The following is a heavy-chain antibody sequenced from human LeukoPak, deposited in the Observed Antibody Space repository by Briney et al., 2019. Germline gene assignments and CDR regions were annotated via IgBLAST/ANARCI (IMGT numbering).Heavy chain of an antibody. CDR3: ARDRPPSDFRSGYWYYYYGMDV. V-gene: IGHV1-18*01. CDR1: GYTFTSYG. Sequence: GASVKVSCKASGYTFTSYGISWVRQAPGQGLEWMGWISAYNGNTNYAQKLQGRVTMTTDTSTSTAYMELRSLRSDDTAVYYCARDRPPSDFRSGYWYYYYGMDVWGQGTTVTVSS. J-gene: IGHJ6*02. CDR2: ISAYNGNT. D-gene: IGHD3-3*01.